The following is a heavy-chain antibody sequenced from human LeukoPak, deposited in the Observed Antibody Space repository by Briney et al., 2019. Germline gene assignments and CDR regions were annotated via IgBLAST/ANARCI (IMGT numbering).Heavy chain of an antibody. D-gene: IGHD5-18*01. V-gene: IGHV3-23*01. J-gene: IGHJ4*02. CDR2: ISGSGGST. CDR3: AKESGYSYATDY. Sequence: AGGSLRLSCAASGFTFSNYGMSWVRQAPGKGLEWVSAISGSGGSTYYADSVKGRFTISRDNAKNSLYLQMNSLRAEDTAVYYCAKESGYSYATDYWGQGTLVTVSS. CDR1: GFTFSNYG.